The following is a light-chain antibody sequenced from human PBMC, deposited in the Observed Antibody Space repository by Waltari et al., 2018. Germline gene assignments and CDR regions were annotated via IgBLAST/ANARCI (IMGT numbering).Light chain of an antibody. CDR1: QSISRN. CDR3: QQYNNWRT. Sequence: EVLMTQSPGTLSVSPGERATLSCRASQSISRNLAWYQQTPGQAPRLLIYGASTRAPGIPGRFSGSASGTDFPLSISSLQSEDFAVYYCQQYNNWRTFGQGTKVEIK. J-gene: IGKJ2*01. CDR2: GAS. V-gene: IGKV3-15*01.